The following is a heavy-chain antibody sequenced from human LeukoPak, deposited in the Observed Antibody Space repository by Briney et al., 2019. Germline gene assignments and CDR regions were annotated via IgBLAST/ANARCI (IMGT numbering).Heavy chain of an antibody. D-gene: IGHD6-25*01. V-gene: IGHV4-39*02. CDR1: GDSISRSTYY. Sequence: PSETLSLTCTVSGDSISRSTYYWTWIRQPPGKGLEWIGSVYYGRSPYYNPSLESRATISVDTSKNHFSLKMSSVTAADTAVYYCARSSGTGTFSYWGQGTLVTVSS. J-gene: IGHJ4*02. CDR3: ARSSGTGTFSY. CDR2: VYYGRSP.